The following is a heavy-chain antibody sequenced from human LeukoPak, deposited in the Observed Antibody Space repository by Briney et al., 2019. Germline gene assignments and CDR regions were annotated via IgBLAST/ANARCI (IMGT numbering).Heavy chain of an antibody. CDR1: GFTFSSYA. V-gene: IGHV3-30-3*01. CDR3: ARDAGGAFYWYFDL. Sequence: GGSLRLSCAASGFTFSSYATHWVRQAPGKGLEWLAVISYDGSNDYYAGSLKGRFTMSRDDSRNTLYLQIKSLRPDDTAVYYCARDAGGAFYWYFDLWGRGTLVTVSS. D-gene: IGHD1-26*01. J-gene: IGHJ2*01. CDR2: ISYDGSND.